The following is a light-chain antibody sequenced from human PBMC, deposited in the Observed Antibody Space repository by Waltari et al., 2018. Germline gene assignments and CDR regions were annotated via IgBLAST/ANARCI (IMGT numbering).Light chain of an antibody. CDR1: SSDVGGYNY. CDR2: EVS. V-gene: IGLV2-8*01. J-gene: IGLJ3*02. CDR3: SSYAGSNNFWV. Sequence: QSALTQPPSASGSPGQSVTISCTGTSSDVGGYNYVSWYQQHPGNAPKLMIYEVSKRPSGGPERVSGSKAGNTASLTVAGLQAEDEAEYYCSSYAGSNNFWVFGGGTKLTVL.